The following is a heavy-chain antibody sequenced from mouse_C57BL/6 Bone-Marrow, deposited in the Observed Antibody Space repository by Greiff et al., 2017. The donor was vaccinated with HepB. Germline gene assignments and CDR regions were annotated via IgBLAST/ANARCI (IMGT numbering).Heavy chain of an antibody. CDR2: IYYSGTI. J-gene: IGHJ3*01. V-gene: IGHV3-5*01. CDR3: EREDYGSSLFAY. CDR1: GISITTGNYR. Sequence: EVKLMESGPGLVKPSQTVFLTCTVTGISITTGNYRWSWLRQFPGNKLEWIGYIYYSGTITHNPSLTSRTTITRDTPKNQFFLEMNSLTAEDTATYYCEREDYGSSLFAYWGQGTLVTVSA. D-gene: IGHD1-1*01.